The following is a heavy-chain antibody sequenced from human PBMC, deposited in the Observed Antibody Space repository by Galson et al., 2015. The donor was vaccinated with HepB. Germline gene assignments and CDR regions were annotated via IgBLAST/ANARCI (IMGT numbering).Heavy chain of an antibody. CDR2: VKRQVSDGTS. D-gene: IGHD3-10*01. V-gene: IGHV3-15*01. CDR1: AFTFRDPW. J-gene: IGHJ4*02. CDR3: TTGISLGRTSGSIFDY. Sequence: SLRLSCADHAFTFRDPWMIWVRQAPGKGLESVRRVKRQVSDGTSDYAAPVKGRFTISRDDSQSTLYLQMNSLKTEDTAVYYCTTGISLGRTSGSIFDYWGQGTLVIVSS.